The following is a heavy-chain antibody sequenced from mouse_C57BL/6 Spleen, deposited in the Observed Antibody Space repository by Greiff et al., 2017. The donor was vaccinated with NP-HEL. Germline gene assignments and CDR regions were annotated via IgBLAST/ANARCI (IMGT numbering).Heavy chain of an antibody. CDR1: GYAFSSYW. D-gene: IGHD1-1*01. J-gene: IGHJ4*01. Sequence: VKLVESGAELVKPGASVKISCKASGYAFSSYWMNWVKQRPGKGLEWIGQIYPGDGDTNYNGKFKGKATLTADKSSSTAYMQLSSLTSEDSAVYFCASSFITTTGFYAMDYWGQGTSVTVSS. CDR3: ASSFITTTGFYAMDY. V-gene: IGHV1-80*01. CDR2: IYPGDGDT.